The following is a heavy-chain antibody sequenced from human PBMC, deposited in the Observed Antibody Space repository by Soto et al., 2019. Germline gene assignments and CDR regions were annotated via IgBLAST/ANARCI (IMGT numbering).Heavy chain of an antibody. V-gene: IGHV1-69*13. CDR1: GGTFSSYA. J-gene: IGHJ6*02. CDR3: AISPELWFGRIRGYYGMDV. CDR2: IIPIFGTA. D-gene: IGHD3-10*01. Sequence: SVKVSCKASGGTFSSYAISWVRQAPGQGLEWMGGIIPIFGTANYAQKFQGRVTITADESTSTAYMELSSLRSEDTAVYFCAISPELWFGRIRGYYGMDVWGQGTTVTVSS.